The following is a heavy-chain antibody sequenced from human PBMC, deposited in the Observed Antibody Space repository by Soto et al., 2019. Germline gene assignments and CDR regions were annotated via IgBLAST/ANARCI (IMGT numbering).Heavy chain of an antibody. D-gene: IGHD3-9*01. J-gene: IGHJ5*02. CDR2: IIPIFGTA. Sequence: SVKVSCQASGGTFSSYAISWVRQAPVQGLEWMGGIIPIFGTANYAQKFQGRVTITADESTSTAYMELSSLRSEDTAVYYCARDATWPDYDILTGRRGYWFDPWGQGTLFTVSS. CDR1: GGTFSSYA. CDR3: ARDATWPDYDILTGRRGYWFDP. V-gene: IGHV1-69*13.